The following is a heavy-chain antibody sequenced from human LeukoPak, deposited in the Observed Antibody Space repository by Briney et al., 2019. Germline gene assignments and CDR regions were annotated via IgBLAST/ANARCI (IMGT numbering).Heavy chain of an antibody. CDR3: ARAIVEGQDPIEAFDI. Sequence: GASVKVSCKASGYTFTGYYMHWVRQAPGQGLEWMGWINPNSGGTNYAQKFQGRVTMTRDTSISTAYMELSRLRSDDTAVYYCARAIVEGQDPIEAFDIWGQGTMVTVSS. CDR1: GYTFTGYY. D-gene: IGHD1-26*01. J-gene: IGHJ3*02. V-gene: IGHV1-2*02. CDR2: INPNSGGT.